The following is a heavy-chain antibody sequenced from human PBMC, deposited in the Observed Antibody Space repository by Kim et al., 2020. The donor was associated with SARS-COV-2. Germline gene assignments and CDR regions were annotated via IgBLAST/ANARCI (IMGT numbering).Heavy chain of an antibody. J-gene: IGHJ4*02. CDR3: ARDLSAGGATTSGFDY. Sequence: GGSLRLSCAASGFTFSSYAMHWVRQAPGKGLEWVAVISYDGSNKYYADSVKGRFTISRDNSKNTLYLQMNSLRAEDTAVYYCARDLSAGGATTSGFDYWGQGTLVTVSS. V-gene: IGHV3-30*04. CDR1: GFTFSSYA. D-gene: IGHD5-12*01. CDR2: ISYDGSNK.